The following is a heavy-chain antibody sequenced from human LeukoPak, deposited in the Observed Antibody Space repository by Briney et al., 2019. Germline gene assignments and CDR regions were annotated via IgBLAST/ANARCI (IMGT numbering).Heavy chain of an antibody. CDR3: ARDLYGSGSFDY. D-gene: IGHD3-10*01. CDR2: IYSGGST. J-gene: IGHJ4*02. Sequence: GGSLRHSCADSGFTVSSNYMSGVRQAPGKGLEWVSVIYSGGSTYYADSVKGRFTISRDNSKNTLYLQMNSLRAEDTAVYYCARDLYGSGSFDYWGQGTLVIVSS. CDR1: GFTVSSNY. V-gene: IGHV3-66*01.